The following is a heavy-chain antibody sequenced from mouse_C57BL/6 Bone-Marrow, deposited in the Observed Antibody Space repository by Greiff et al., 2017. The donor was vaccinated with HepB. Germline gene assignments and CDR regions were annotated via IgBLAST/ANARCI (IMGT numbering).Heavy chain of an antibody. CDR2: INPNNGGT. D-gene: IGHD1-1*01. V-gene: IGHV1-26*01. CDR1: GYTFTDYY. CDR3: ARSSSYYYGSSPWFAY. Sequence: VQLQQSGPELVKPGASVKISCKASGYTFTDYYMNWVKQSHGKSLEWIGDINPNNGGTSYNQKFKGKATLTVVKSSSTAYMELRSLTSEDSAVYYCARSSSYYYGSSPWFAYWGQGTLVTVSA. J-gene: IGHJ3*01.